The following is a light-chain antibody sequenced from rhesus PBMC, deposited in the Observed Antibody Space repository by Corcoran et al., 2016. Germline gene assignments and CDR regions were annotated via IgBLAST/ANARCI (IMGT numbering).Light chain of an antibody. CDR2: DAS. CDR3: LQPNSYPFT. CDR1: QGISNY. V-gene: IGKV1S13*01. Sequence: DIQMTQSPSSLSASVGDTVTITCRASQGISNYLAWYQQKPGKTPKLLIYDASSMESGVPSRFSGSGSGTDFTLPISSLQPENFAAYYCLQPNSYPFTFVPGTKLDI. J-gene: IGKJ3*01.